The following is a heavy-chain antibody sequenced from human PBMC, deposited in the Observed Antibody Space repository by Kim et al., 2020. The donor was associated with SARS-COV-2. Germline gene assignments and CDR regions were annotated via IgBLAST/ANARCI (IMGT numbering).Heavy chain of an antibody. CDR1: GFTFSSYS. V-gene: IGHV3-21*01. Sequence: GGSLRLSCAASGFTFSSYSMNWVRQAPGKGLEWVSSISSSSSYIYYADSVKGRFTISRDNAKNSLYLQMNSLRAEGTAVYYCARPDGYNELYYYYYGMDVWGQGTTVTVSS. CDR3: ARPDGYNELYYYYYGMDV. CDR2: ISSSSSYI. D-gene: IGHD5-12*01. J-gene: IGHJ6*02.